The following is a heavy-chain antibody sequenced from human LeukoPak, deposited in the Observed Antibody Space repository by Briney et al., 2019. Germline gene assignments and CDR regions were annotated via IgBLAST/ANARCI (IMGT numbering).Heavy chain of an antibody. D-gene: IGHD4-17*01. CDR1: GGSISTYY. V-gene: IGHV4-59*01. CDR2: IHYSGST. Sequence: MPSGTLSLTCTVSGGSISTYYWTWIRQPPGKGLEWIGYIHYSGSTNYNPSLKSRVTISVDTSKNQFSLKLSSVSAADTAVYYCARGHGDYDYWGQGTLVTVSS. CDR3: ARGHGDYDY. J-gene: IGHJ4*02.